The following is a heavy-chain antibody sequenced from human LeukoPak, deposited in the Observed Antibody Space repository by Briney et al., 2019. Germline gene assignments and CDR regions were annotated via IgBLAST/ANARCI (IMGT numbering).Heavy chain of an antibody. Sequence: ASVKVSCKASGYTFTSYGISWVRQAPGQGLEWMGWISAYNGNTNYAQKLQGRVTMTTDTSTSTAYMELRSLRSDDTAVYYCARWRVGATYYYYYYYYMDAWGKGTTVTISS. J-gene: IGHJ6*03. D-gene: IGHD1-26*01. V-gene: IGHV1-18*01. CDR2: ISAYNGNT. CDR3: ARWRVGATYYYYYYYYMDA. CDR1: GYTFTSYG.